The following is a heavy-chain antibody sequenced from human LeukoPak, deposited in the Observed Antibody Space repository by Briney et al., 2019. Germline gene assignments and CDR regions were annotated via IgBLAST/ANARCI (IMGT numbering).Heavy chain of an antibody. CDR3: AKDTVSGFSIVWADY. CDR1: GFTVSSNY. J-gene: IGHJ4*02. Sequence: GGSLRLSCAASGFTVSSNYMSWVRQAPGKGLEWVSAISGSGGSTYYADSVKGRFTISRDNSKNTLYLQMNSLRAEDTAVYYCAKDTVSGFSIVWADYWGQGTLVTVSS. D-gene: IGHD3-22*01. CDR2: ISGSGGST. V-gene: IGHV3-23*01.